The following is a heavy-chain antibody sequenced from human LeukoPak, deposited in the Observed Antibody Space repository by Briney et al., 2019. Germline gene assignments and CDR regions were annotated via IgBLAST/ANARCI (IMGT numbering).Heavy chain of an antibody. CDR2: IRYDGSNK. V-gene: IGHV3-30*02. Sequence: GGSLRLSCAASGFTFSSYGMHWVRQAPGKGLEWVAFIRYDGSNKYYADSVKGRFTISRDNSKNTLYLQMNSLRAEDTAVYYCAKDLKGVVVPAATDYWGQGTLVTVSS. CDR3: AKDLKGVVVPAATDY. J-gene: IGHJ4*02. D-gene: IGHD2-2*01. CDR1: GFTFSSYG.